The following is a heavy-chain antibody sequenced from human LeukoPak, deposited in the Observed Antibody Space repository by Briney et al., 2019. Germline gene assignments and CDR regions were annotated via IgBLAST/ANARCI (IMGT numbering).Heavy chain of an antibody. D-gene: IGHD2-15*01. J-gene: IGHJ3*02. CDR2: ISSSSSTI. CDR1: GFTFSSYS. CDR3: VAVGRDRRNAFDI. Sequence: QLGGSLRLSCAASGFTFSSYSMNWVRQAPGKGLEWVSYISSSSSTIYYADSVKGRFTISRDNAKNSLYLQMNSLRDEDTAVYYCVAVGRDRRNAFDIWGQGTMVTVSS. V-gene: IGHV3-48*02.